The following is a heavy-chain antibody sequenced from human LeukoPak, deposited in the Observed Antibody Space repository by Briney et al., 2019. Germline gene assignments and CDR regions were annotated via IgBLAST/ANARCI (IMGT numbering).Heavy chain of an antibody. D-gene: IGHD6-13*01. V-gene: IGHV3-23*01. CDR1: GFTFSSYA. Sequence: GGSLRLSCAASGFTFSSYAMSWVRQAPGKGLEWVSTIIGSGGDTYYADSVKGRFTISRDTSKDTLYLQMKSLRAEDTAVYYCAKAWAAAGTFASWGQGTLVTVSS. J-gene: IGHJ4*02. CDR3: AKAWAAAGTFAS. CDR2: IIGSGGDT.